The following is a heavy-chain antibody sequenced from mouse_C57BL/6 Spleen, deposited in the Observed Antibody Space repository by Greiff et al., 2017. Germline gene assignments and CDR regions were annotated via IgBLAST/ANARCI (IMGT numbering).Heavy chain of an antibody. D-gene: IGHD2-4*01. CDR2: IYPRSGNT. CDR3: ATYDYERGFAY. Sequence: VQLQQSGAELARPGASVKLSCKASGYTFTSYGISWVKQRTGQGLEWIGEIYPRSGNTYYNEKFKGKATLTADKSSSTAYMELRSLTSEDSAVYFCATYDYERGFAYWGQGTLVTVSA. CDR1: GYTFTSYG. V-gene: IGHV1-81*01. J-gene: IGHJ3*01.